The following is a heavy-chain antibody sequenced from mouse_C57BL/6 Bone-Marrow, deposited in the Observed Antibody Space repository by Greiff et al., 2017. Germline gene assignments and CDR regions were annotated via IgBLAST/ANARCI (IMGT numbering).Heavy chain of an antibody. J-gene: IGHJ3*01. CDR3: ARDTGRAWFAY. CDR1: GYTFTSYW. Sequence: QVQLQQPGAELVRPGTSVKLSCKASGYTFTSYWMHWVKQRPGQGLEWIGVIDPSDSYTNYTQKFKGKATLTVDPSSSTAFMQLSSLTSEDSAVYYCARDTGRAWFAYWGQGTLVTVSA. CDR2: IDPSDSYT. V-gene: IGHV1-59*01. D-gene: IGHD3-2*02.